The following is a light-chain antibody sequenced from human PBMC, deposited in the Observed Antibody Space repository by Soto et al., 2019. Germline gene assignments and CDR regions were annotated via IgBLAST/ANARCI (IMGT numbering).Light chain of an antibody. V-gene: IGLV2-14*01. CDR2: EVS. Sequence: QSALTQPASVSGSPGQSITISCTGTSSDVGVYNYVSWYQQHPGKAPKLIIYEVSNRPSGVSNRFSGSKSGNTASLTISGIQAEDEADYYCNSYTSKSTGVFGTGTKLTVL. CDR1: SSDVGVYNY. CDR3: NSYTSKSTGV. J-gene: IGLJ1*01.